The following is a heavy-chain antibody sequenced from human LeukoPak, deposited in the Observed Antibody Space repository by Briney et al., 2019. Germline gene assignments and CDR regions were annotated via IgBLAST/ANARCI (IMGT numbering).Heavy chain of an antibody. D-gene: IGHD3-10*01. CDR1: GITLSNYG. V-gene: IGHV3-23*01. CDR2: ISDSGGST. J-gene: IGHJ4*02. Sequence: GGSLRLSCADSGITLSNYGMSWVRQAPGKGLECVAGISDSGGSTNYADSVKGRFTISRDNPKNTLYLQMNSLRAEDTAVYFCAKRGIVIRAVIIVGFHKEAYYFDYWGQGALVTVSS. CDR3: AKRGIVIRAVIIVGFHKEAYYFDY.